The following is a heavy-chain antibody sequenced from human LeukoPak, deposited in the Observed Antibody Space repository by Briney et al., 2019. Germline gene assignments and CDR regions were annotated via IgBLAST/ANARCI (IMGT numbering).Heavy chain of an antibody. CDR1: GYTLTELS. J-gene: IGHJ5*02. Sequence: ASVKVSCKVSGYTLTELSMHWVRQAPGKGLEWMGGFDPEDGETIYAQKFQGRVTMTEDTSTDTAYMELSSLRSEDTAVYYCAAFPRYCSDGSCSRGFDPWGQGTLVTVSS. V-gene: IGHV1-24*01. D-gene: IGHD2-15*01. CDR3: AAFPRYCSDGSCSRGFDP. CDR2: FDPEDGET.